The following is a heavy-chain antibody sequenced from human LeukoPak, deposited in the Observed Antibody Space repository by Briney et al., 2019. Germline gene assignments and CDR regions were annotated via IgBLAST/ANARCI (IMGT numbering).Heavy chain of an antibody. CDR1: GGSINSGDYY. J-gene: IGHJ6*03. Sequence: PSETLSLTCTVSGGSINSGDYYWSWIRQPPGKGLEWIGYIYYSGSTYYNPSLKSRVTISVDTSENQFSLKLSSVTAADTAVHYCARVRVANYYYYMDVWGKGTTVTVSS. D-gene: IGHD3-3*01. CDR3: ARVRVANYYYYMDV. V-gene: IGHV4-30-4*08. CDR2: IYYSGST.